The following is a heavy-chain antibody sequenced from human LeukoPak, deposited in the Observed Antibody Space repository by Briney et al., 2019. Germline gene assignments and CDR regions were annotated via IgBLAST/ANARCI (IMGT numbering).Heavy chain of an antibody. CDR2: INPKSGVT. J-gene: IGHJ5*02. Sequence: ASVRVSCRAAGYSFTDSYMHWVRHAPGQRLGLMGWINPKSGVTNYAPKFRDRVTMSRDTASSTAYMELNRLRYDYIATYYCARLVSGSDQWGQGTLVTVS. CDR1: GYSFTDSY. V-gene: IGHV1-2*02. CDR3: ARLVSGSDQ. D-gene: IGHD6-25*01.